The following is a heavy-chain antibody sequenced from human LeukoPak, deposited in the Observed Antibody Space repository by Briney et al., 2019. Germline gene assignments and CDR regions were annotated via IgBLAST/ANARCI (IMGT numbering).Heavy chain of an antibody. J-gene: IGHJ4*02. Sequence: SETLSLTCAVYSGSFSGYYWSWIRQPPGKGLERIGEINHSGSTNYNPSLKSRVTISVDTSKNQFSLKLSSVTAADTAVYFCARVAAAGNYYFDYWGQGTLVTVSS. CDR1: SGSFSGYY. D-gene: IGHD6-13*01. CDR2: INHSGST. CDR3: ARVAAAGNYYFDY. V-gene: IGHV4-34*01.